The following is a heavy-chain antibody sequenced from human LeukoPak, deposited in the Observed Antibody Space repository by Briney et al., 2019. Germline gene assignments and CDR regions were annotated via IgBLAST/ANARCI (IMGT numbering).Heavy chain of an antibody. CDR1: GFTFSTLA. V-gene: IGHV3-23*01. CDR2: ITSSGDNT. CDR3: AQALGDYDC. J-gene: IGHJ4*02. Sequence: GGSLRLSCAASGFTFSTLAMSWVRQAPGKGLEWVSGITSSGDNTYYADSVKGRFTISRDNPKNTLYPQMNSLRAEDTAVYYCAQALGDYDCWGQGTLVTVSS. D-gene: IGHD4-17*01.